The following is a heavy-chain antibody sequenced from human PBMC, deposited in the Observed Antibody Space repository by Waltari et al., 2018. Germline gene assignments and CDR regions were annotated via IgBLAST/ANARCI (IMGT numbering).Heavy chain of an antibody. Sequence: QVQLVQSGAEVKKPGSSVKVSCTASGGTFRSYAISWVRQAPGQGLEWMGGIIPIFGTANYAQKFQGRVTITTDESTSTAYMELSSLRSEDTAVYYCASHQHIVVVPGEPDYWGQGTLVTVSS. CDR1: GGTFRSYA. J-gene: IGHJ4*02. CDR2: IIPIFGTA. CDR3: ASHQHIVVVPGEPDY. V-gene: IGHV1-69*05. D-gene: IGHD2-2*01.